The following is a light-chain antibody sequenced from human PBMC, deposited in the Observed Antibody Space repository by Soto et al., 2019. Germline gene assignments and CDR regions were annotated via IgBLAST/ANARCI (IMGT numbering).Light chain of an antibody. J-gene: IGKJ1*01. Sequence: ELVMTQSPATLSASPGERATLSCRASQSVNTNLAWYQQKPGQAPRFLIYGASTRATGLPARFSGSGSGTEFTLTISSLQSEDFAVYYCQQYNNWPRTFGQGTKVDIK. V-gene: IGKV3-15*01. CDR2: GAS. CDR1: QSVNTN. CDR3: QQYNNWPRT.